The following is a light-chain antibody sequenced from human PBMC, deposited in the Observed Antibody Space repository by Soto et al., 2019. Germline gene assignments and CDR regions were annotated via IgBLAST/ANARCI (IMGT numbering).Light chain of an antibody. V-gene: IGLV1-44*01. CDR2: SND. CDR1: SSNIGRNT. J-gene: IGLJ1*01. Sequence: QSLLNHPPPAFGTRGQRCPISCSGSSSNIGRNTVNWYQQLPGTAPKLLMYSNDQRSSLVPDRFSGSKSGTSASLAISGLQSEDEADYYCAAWDDSLNGYVFGTGTKVTVL. CDR3: AAWDDSLNGYV.